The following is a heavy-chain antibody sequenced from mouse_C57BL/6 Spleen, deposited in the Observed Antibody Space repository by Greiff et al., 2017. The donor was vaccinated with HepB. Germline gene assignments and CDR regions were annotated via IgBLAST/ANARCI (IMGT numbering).Heavy chain of an antibody. V-gene: IGHV1-55*01. CDR2: IYPGSGST. D-gene: IGHD1-1*01. J-gene: IGHJ4*01. CDR3: ARGDYYGNSLYYYAMDY. CDR1: GYTFTSYW. Sequence: VQLQQPGAELVKPGASVKMSCKASGYTFTSYWITWVKQRPGQGLEWIGDIYPGSGSTNYNEKFKSKATLTVDTSSSTAYMQLSSLTSEDSAVYDCARGDYYGNSLYYYAMDYWGQGTSVTVAS.